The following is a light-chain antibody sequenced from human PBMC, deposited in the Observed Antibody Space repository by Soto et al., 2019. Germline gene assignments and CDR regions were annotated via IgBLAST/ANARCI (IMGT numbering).Light chain of an antibody. Sequence: DIQMTHSPSSLAASVWDRVTITFRASQNIRIYLNWFQQKPGKAPNLLIYGASSLQSGVPSRFSGSRSGTDFTLTINSLQPEDFAVYYCQQTYNSPLTFGQGTKVDIK. V-gene: IGKV1-39*01. CDR3: QQTYNSPLT. J-gene: IGKJ1*01. CDR1: QNIRIY. CDR2: GAS.